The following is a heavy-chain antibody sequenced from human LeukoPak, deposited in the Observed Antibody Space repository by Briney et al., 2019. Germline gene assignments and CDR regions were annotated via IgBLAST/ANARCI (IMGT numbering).Heavy chain of an antibody. CDR3: ARGHYDSSGYYGGYYYYMDV. CDR1: GGSISSYY. J-gene: IGHJ6*03. V-gene: IGHV4-59*01. D-gene: IGHD3-22*01. CDR2: IYYSGST. Sequence: PSETLSLTCTVSGGSISSYYWSWIRQPPGKGLEWIGYIYYSGSTNYNPSLKSRVTISVDTSKNQFSLKLSSVTAADTAVYYCARGHYDSSGYYGGYYYYMDVWGKGTTVTVSS.